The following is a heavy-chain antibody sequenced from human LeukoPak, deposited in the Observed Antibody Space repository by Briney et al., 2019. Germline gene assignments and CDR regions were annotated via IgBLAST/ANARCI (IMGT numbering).Heavy chain of an antibody. D-gene: IGHD3/OR15-3a*01. Sequence: GGSLRLSCAASGFTFSNYEMNWVRQAPGKGLEWVSFISTSGSPIYYADSVKGRFTISRDNAKNSLYLQMNSLRAEDTAVYYCARVWTGADIWGQGTMVTVSS. CDR3: ARVWTGADI. J-gene: IGHJ3*02. CDR2: ISTSGSPI. V-gene: IGHV3-48*03. CDR1: GFTFSNYE.